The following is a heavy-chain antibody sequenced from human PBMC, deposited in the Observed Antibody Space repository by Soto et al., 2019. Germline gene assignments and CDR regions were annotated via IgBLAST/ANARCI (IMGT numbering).Heavy chain of an antibody. J-gene: IGHJ3*02. V-gene: IGHV1-18*01. Sequence: ASVKVSCKASGYTFTSYGISWVRQAPGQGLEWMGWISAYNGNTNYAQKLQGRVTMTTDTSTSTAYMELRSLRSDDTAVYYCASKYYDFWSGEIRDFDIWGQGTMVTVSS. CDR3: ASKYYDFWSGEIRDFDI. CDR1: GYTFTSYG. CDR2: ISAYNGNT. D-gene: IGHD3-3*01.